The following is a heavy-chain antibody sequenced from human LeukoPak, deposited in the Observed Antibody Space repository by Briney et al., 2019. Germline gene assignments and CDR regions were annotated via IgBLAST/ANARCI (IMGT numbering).Heavy chain of an antibody. J-gene: IGHJ5*02. D-gene: IGHD4-17*01. CDR3: ARAGYGEKNWFDP. CDR1: GGSFSGYY. V-gene: IGHV4-34*01. Sequence: PSETLSLTCAVYGGSFSGYYWSWIRQPPGKGLGWIGEINHSGSTNYNPSLKSRVTISVDTSKNQFSLKLSSVTAADTAVYYCARAGYGEKNWFDPWGQGTLVTVSS. CDR2: INHSGST.